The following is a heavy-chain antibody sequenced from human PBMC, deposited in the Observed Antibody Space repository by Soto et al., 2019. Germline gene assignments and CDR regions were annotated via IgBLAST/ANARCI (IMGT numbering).Heavy chain of an antibody. J-gene: IGHJ4*02. CDR3: ARVFKKNTTAMVTWGDYVWGSYRDPYFDY. D-gene: IGHD3-16*02. CDR1: GVTFCSYS. Sequence: PGGSLRLSCAASGVTFCSYSMNWVRQAPGKGLEWVSFISSSSSYIYYADSVKGRFTISRDNAKNSLYLQMNSLRAEDTAVYYCARVFKKNTTAMVTWGDYVWGSYRDPYFDYWGQGTLVTVSS. CDR2: ISSSSSYI. V-gene: IGHV3-21*01.